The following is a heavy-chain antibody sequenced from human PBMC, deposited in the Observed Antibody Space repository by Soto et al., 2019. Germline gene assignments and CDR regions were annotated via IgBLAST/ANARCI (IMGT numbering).Heavy chain of an antibody. V-gene: IGHV1-18*01. Sequence: QVQMLQSGAEVKKPGASVKVSCKASGFTFSNYGISWVRQAPGQGLEWMGCISGYNGQTRYAQKVQGRATMTTDTSTSTAYFELRSLRSDDTAVYYCARDSPILGVVILRHWGQGTLVTVSS. CDR2: ISGYNGQT. D-gene: IGHD3-3*01. CDR3: ARDSPILGVVILRH. J-gene: IGHJ4*02. CDR1: GFTFSNYG.